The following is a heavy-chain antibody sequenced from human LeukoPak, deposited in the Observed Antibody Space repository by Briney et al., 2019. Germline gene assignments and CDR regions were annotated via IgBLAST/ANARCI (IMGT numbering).Heavy chain of an antibody. D-gene: IGHD3-22*01. Sequence: GGSLRLSCAASGFTFDDYGMSWVRQAPGKGLEWVSGINWNGGSTGYADSVKGRFTISRDNAKNSLYLQMNSLRAEDTAVYYCARSLELITIILSPDYWGQGTLVTVSS. J-gene: IGHJ4*02. CDR1: GFTFDDYG. CDR2: INWNGGST. V-gene: IGHV3-20*04. CDR3: ARSLELITIILSPDY.